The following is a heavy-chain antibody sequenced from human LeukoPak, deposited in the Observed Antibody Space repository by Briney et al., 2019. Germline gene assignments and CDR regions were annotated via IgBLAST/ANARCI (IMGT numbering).Heavy chain of an antibody. CDR1: GFTFSKYD. D-gene: IGHD2-2*01. J-gene: IGHJ4*02. CDR3: ARGMPRHGIDLDY. Sequence: PGGSLRLSCAASGFTFSKYDMSWVRQAPGKGLEWVSGISASGDSTYYADSMKGRCTISRDNAKNSMSLQMNSLRAEDTAVYYCARGMPRHGIDLDYWGQGALVTVSS. CDR2: ISASGDST. V-gene: IGHV3-23*01.